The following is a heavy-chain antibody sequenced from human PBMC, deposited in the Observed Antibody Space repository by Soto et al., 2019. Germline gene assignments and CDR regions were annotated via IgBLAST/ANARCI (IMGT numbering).Heavy chain of an antibody. J-gene: IGHJ4*02. D-gene: IGHD1-7*01. V-gene: IGHV3-74*01. Sequence: EVQLVESGGGQVHPGGSLRLSRAASGFSFTHYRIHWVRQVPGKGLEWVCRVNADGSSTNYAGFAKGRFTISRDNSKNTAYLEMNNLRVDDTALYYCAKAGDWNYVFDFWGQGTSVIVSS. CDR1: GFSFTHYR. CDR2: VNADGSST. CDR3: AKAGDWNYVFDF.